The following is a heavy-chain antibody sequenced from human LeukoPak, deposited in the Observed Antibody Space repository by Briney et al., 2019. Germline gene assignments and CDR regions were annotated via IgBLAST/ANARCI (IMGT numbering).Heavy chain of an antibody. Sequence: GGSLRLSCAASGFTFSSYAMSWVRQAPGKGLEWVSAISGSGGSTYYADSVKGRFTISRDNSKNTLYLQMNSLRAEDTAVYYCAKDGSLRMGYYYSMDVWGQGTTVTVSS. CDR2: ISGSGGST. J-gene: IGHJ6*02. D-gene: IGHD4-17*01. V-gene: IGHV3-23*01. CDR3: AKDGSLRMGYYYSMDV. CDR1: GFTFSSYA.